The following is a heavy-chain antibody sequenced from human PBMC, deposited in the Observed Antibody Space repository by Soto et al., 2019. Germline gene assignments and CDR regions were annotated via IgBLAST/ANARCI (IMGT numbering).Heavy chain of an antibody. CDR1: GFTFNHYA. D-gene: IGHD4-17*01. CDR3: AKDYTVGADPSSVILFDY. V-gene: IGHV3-23*01. CDR2: IIANGGT. J-gene: IGHJ4*02. Sequence: EVQVLESGGGLVQRGGSLRLSCAASGFTFNHYAMSWVRQAPGKGLEWVSIIIANGGTFYADSVKGRFTISRDNSTNTVYLQMSSLRVEDTAIYYCAKDYTVGADPSSVILFDYWGQGALVTVSS.